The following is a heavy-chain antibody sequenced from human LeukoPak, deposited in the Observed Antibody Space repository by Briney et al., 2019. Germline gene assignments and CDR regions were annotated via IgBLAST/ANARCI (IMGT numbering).Heavy chain of an antibody. V-gene: IGHV1-69*13. Sequence: GASVKVSCKASGGTFISYAISWVRQAPGQGLEWMGGIIPIFGTANYAQKFQGRVTITADESTSTAYMELSSLRSEDTAVYYCARVRGTYDYVWGSYRFHPYYFDYWGQGTLVTVSS. CDR2: IIPIFGTA. CDR3: ARVRGTYDYVWGSYRFHPYYFDY. CDR1: GGTFISYA. J-gene: IGHJ4*02. D-gene: IGHD3-16*02.